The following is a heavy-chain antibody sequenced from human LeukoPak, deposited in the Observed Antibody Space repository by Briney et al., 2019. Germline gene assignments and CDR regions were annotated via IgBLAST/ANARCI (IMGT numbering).Heavy chain of an antibody. Sequence: SETLSLTCTVSGGSISSYYWSWIRQPPGKGLEWIGYIYYSGSTNYNPSLKSRVTISVDTSKNQFSLKLSSVTAADTTVYYCARVSIVAGTGAFDIWGQGTMVTVSS. D-gene: IGHD6-19*01. J-gene: IGHJ3*02. CDR2: IYYSGST. V-gene: IGHV4-59*08. CDR1: GGSISSYY. CDR3: ARVSIVAGTGAFDI.